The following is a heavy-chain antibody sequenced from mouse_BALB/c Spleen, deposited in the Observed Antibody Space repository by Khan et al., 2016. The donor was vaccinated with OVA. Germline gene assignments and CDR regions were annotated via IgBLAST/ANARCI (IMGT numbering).Heavy chain of an antibody. CDR1: GFTFSDYY. J-gene: IGHJ4*01. V-gene: IGHV5-12*02. CDR2: ISNGGGST. CDR3: ARQLYGAMDY. Sequence: EVELVESGGGLVQPGGSLKLSCATSGFTFSDYYMYWVRQTPERRLEWVAYISNGGGSTYYTDTVKGRFTISRDNAKNTLYLQMSRLKSEDTAMYYCARQLYGAMDYWGQGTSVTVSS. D-gene: IGHD2-12*01.